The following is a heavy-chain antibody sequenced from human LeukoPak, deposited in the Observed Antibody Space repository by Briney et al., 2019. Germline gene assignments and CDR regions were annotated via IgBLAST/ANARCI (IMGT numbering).Heavy chain of an antibody. J-gene: IGHJ5*02. D-gene: IGHD3-22*01. CDR1: GGSISSSSYY. V-gene: IGHV4-39*01. CDR2: IYYTGST. CDR3: ARRDSAGYYHYIWFDP. Sequence: SETLSLTCTVSGGSISSSSYYWGWIRQPPGKGLEWIGNIYYTGSTSYTPSLKSRVTISKDTSKNQFSLKLRSVTAADTAVYYCARRDSAGYYHYIWFDPWGQGTLVTASS.